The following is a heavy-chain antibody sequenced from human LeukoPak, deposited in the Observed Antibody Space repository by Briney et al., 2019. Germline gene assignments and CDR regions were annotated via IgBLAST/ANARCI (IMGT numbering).Heavy chain of an antibody. Sequence: PSETLSLTCAVYGGSFSGYYWSWIRQPPGKGLEWIGEINHSGSTNYNPSLKSRVTISVDTSKNQFSLKLSSVTAADTAVYYCAREAPPLGGDHGGWFDPWGQGTLVTVSS. CDR3: AREAPPLGGDHGGWFDP. J-gene: IGHJ5*02. D-gene: IGHD4-23*01. CDR2: INHSGST. V-gene: IGHV4-34*01. CDR1: GGSFSGYY.